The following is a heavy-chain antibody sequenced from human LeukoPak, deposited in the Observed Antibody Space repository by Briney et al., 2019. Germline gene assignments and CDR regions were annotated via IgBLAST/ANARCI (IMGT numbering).Heavy chain of an antibody. J-gene: IGHJ5*02. V-gene: IGHV1-2*02. CDR2: INPNSGST. D-gene: IGHD3-22*01. Sequence: GASVKVSCKASGYTFTSYYMHWVRQAPGQGLDWMGMINPNSGSTNYAQKFQGRVTMTRDTYMSTAYVEPSRLRTDDTAVYYCARGGRVVVGAIGFRMGWFGLWGQGTVVTVP. CDR3: ARGGRVVVGAIGFRMGWFGL. CDR1: GYTFTSYY.